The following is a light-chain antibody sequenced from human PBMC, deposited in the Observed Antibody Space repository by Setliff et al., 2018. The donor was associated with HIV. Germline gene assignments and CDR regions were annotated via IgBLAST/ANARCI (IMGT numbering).Light chain of an antibody. Sequence: QSALTQPASVSGSPGQSITISCTGTSSDIGTFTFVSWYQQYPGKAPKLLIYEVTERPSGISARFSGFKSGNTASLTISGLQPDDEADYYCCSYAGSTTLDVFGTGTKVTVL. CDR1: SSDIGTFTF. J-gene: IGLJ1*01. V-gene: IGLV2-23*02. CDR3: CSYAGSTTLDV. CDR2: EVT.